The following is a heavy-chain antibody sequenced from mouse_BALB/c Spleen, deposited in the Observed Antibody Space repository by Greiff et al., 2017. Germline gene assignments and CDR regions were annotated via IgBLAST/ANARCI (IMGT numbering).Heavy chain of an antibody. CDR3: ARGEKTGAWFAY. CDR1: GFTFSSFG. D-gene: IGHD4-1*01. J-gene: IGHJ3*01. CDR2: ISSGSSTI. V-gene: IGHV5-17*02. Sequence: EVHLVESGGGLVKPGGSRKLSCAASGFTFSSFGMHWVRQAPEKGLEWVAYISSGSSTIYYADTVKGRFTISRDNPKNTLFLQMTSLRSEDTAMYYCARGEKTGAWFAYWGQGTLVTVSA.